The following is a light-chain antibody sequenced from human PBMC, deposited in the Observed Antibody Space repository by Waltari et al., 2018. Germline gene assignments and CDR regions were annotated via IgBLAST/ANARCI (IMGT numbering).Light chain of an antibody. CDR3: TSKTGTITYV. CDR2: EVS. V-gene: IGLV2-14*01. CDR1: NNDVGGYNY. Sequence: QSALTQPASVSGSPGQSIPISCTGTNNDVGGYNYVSWYQQLAGKAPKLMIYEVSNRPSGVSKRCSGSKSGNTASLTISGLQAEDEADYYCTSKTGTITYVFGTGTKVTVL. J-gene: IGLJ1*01.